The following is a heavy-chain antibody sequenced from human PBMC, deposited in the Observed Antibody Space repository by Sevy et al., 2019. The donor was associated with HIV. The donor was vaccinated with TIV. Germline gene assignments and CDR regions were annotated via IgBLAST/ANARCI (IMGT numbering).Heavy chain of an antibody. CDR3: ARGDYDGSLYYFDY. V-gene: IGHV3-21*01. J-gene: IGHJ4*02. CDR1: GFTFSNYF. D-gene: IGHD3-10*01. Sequence: GGSLRLSCAASGFTFSNYFMNWVRQAPGKGLEWVSSISSGSSYIFYADSLKGRFTISRVNAKNSLYLDLNSLRAEDTAVYYCARGDYDGSLYYFDYWGPGTLVTVSS. CDR2: ISSGSSYI.